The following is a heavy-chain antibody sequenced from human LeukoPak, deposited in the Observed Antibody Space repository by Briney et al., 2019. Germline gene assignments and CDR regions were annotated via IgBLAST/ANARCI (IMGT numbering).Heavy chain of an antibody. CDR1: GFTFDDYA. J-gene: IGHJ6*02. V-gene: IGHV3-9*01. CDR3: AKDANPNSSGYGMDV. Sequence: GRSLRLSCAASGFTFDDYAMHWGRQAPGKGLEWVSGISWNSGRIGDADAVKGRFTVSRDNAKHSRYVQMNSLRAEDTALYYCAKDANPNSSGYGMDVWGQGTTVTVSS. D-gene: IGHD3-22*01. CDR2: ISWNSGRI.